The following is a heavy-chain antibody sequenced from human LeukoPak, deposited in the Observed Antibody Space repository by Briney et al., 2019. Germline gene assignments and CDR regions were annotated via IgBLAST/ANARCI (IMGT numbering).Heavy chain of an antibody. Sequence: GGSLRLSCAASGFTFSSYAMSWVRQAPGKGLEWVSSIGDVGGGTYYADSVKGRFTISRDNSKNTLYLQVNSLRAEDTAIYYCAKGGIAVAGNDAFHIWGQGTMVTVSS. V-gene: IGHV3-23*01. CDR2: IGDVGGGT. D-gene: IGHD6-19*01. CDR1: GFTFSSYA. J-gene: IGHJ3*02. CDR3: AKGGIAVAGNDAFHI.